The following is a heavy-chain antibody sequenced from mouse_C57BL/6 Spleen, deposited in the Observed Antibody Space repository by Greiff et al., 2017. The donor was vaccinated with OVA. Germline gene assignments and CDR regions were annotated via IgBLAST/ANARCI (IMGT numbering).Heavy chain of an antibody. J-gene: IGHJ2*01. Sequence: QVQLQQPGAELVKPGASVKLSCKASGYTFTSYWMQWVKQRPGQGLEWIGEIDPSDSSTNYNQKFKGKATLTVDTSSSTAYMQLSSLTSEDSAVYYCARRETYDGYFDYWGQGTTLTVSS. V-gene: IGHV1-50*01. CDR2: IDPSDSST. D-gene: IGHD2-3*01. CDR1: GYTFTSYW. CDR3: ARRETYDGYFDY.